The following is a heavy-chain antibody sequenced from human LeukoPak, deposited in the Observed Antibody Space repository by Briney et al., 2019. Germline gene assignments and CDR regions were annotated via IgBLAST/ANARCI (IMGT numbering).Heavy chain of an antibody. Sequence: PSDTLSLTFAVHGGSFSGYYWTWIRQSPGKGLEWIGEINPSGSTYYNPSLKSRLTISRDTSKNQISLRLSSVTAADTAVYYCARGRQEISMILVVMTGVSYYLDVWGKGTTVTVS. CDR1: GGSFSGYY. CDR3: ARGRQEISMILVVMTGVSYYLDV. J-gene: IGHJ6*03. V-gene: IGHV4-34*01. D-gene: IGHD3-22*01. CDR2: INPSGST.